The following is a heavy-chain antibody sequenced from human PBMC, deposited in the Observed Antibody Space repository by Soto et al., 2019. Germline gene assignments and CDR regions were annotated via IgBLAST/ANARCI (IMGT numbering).Heavy chain of an antibody. D-gene: IGHD4-17*01. Sequence: QVQLQESGPGLVKPSQTLSLTCTVSGGSISSGDYYWSWIRQPPGKGLEWIGYIYYSGSTYYNPSLKSRVTISVDTSKNLFSLKLISVTAADTAVYYCAIYGVNSVYFDYWGQGTLVTVSS. V-gene: IGHV4-30-4*01. CDR2: IYYSGST. CDR1: GGSISSGDYY. J-gene: IGHJ4*02. CDR3: AIYGVNSVYFDY.